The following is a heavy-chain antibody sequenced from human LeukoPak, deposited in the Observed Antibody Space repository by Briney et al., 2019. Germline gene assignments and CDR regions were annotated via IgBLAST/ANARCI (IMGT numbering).Heavy chain of an antibody. V-gene: IGHV1-46*01. CDR3: ARDDYYDSSGYTKFDY. J-gene: IGHJ4*02. D-gene: IGHD3-22*01. CDR1: GYTFTGYY. CDR2: INPSGGST. Sequence: ASVKVSCKASGYTFTGYYMHWVRQAPGQGLEWMGIINPSGGSTSYAQKFQGRVTMTRDMSTSTVYMELSSLRSEDTAVYYCARDDYYDSSGYTKFDYWGQGTLVTVSS.